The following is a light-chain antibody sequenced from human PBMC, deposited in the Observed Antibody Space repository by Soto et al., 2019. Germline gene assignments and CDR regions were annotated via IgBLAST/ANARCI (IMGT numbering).Light chain of an antibody. CDR3: QQYGSSPPIT. CDR1: QSVSSSY. J-gene: IGKJ5*01. CDR2: GAS. V-gene: IGKV3-20*01. Sequence: EIVLTQSPGTLSWSPGERATLSCRAIQSVSSSYLAWYQQKPGQAPRLLIYGASSRATGIPDRFSGSGSGTDFTLTISRLEPEDFAVYYCQQYGSSPPITFGQGTRLEIK.